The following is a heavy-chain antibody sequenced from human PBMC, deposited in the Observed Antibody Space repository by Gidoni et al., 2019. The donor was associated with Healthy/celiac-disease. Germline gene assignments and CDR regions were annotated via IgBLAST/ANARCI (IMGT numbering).Heavy chain of an antibody. Sequence: QVQLVQSGAEVKTPGSSVKVSCTASGRTFRSYAISWVRQAPGQGLEWMGGIIPIFGTANYAQKFQGRVTITADESTSTAYMELSSLRSEDTAVYYCARGGDYYDSSGYYSLWGRGTLVTVSS. D-gene: IGHD3-22*01. CDR1: GRTFRSYA. J-gene: IGHJ2*01. CDR3: ARGGDYYDSSGYYSL. V-gene: IGHV1-69*01. CDR2: IIPIFGTA.